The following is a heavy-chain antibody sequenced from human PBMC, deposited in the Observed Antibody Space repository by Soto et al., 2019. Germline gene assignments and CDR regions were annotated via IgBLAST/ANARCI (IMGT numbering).Heavy chain of an antibody. Sequence: QVQLVQSGAEVKKPGASVKVSCKASGYTFTSYAMHWVRQAPGQRLEWMGWINAGNGNTKYSQKFQGRVTITRDTTASTTYMKPSSQRSEDTAVYYCARNLMDYDILTGYYMGYYFDYWGQGALVTVSS. CDR2: INAGNGNT. CDR3: ARNLMDYDILTGYYMGYYFDY. V-gene: IGHV1-3*01. D-gene: IGHD3-9*01. CDR1: GYTFTSYA. J-gene: IGHJ4*02.